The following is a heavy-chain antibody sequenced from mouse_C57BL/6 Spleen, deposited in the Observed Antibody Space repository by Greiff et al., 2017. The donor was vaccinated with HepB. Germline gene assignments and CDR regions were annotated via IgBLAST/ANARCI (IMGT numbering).Heavy chain of an antibody. Sequence: EVQLQQSGPELVKPGASVKISCKASGYTFTDYYMNWVKQSHGKSLEWIGDINPNNGGTSYNQKFKGKATLTVDKSSSTAYMELRSLTSEDSAVYYCASLLRYPFAYWGQGTLVTVSA. CDR2: INPNNGGT. CDR3: ASLLRYPFAY. D-gene: IGHD1-1*01. V-gene: IGHV1-26*01. J-gene: IGHJ3*01. CDR1: GYTFTDYY.